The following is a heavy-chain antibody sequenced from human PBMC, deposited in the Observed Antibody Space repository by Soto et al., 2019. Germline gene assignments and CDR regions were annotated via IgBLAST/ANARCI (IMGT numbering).Heavy chain of an antibody. D-gene: IGHD1-1*01. J-gene: IGHJ4*02. CDR2: IVADGTGL. Sequence: QVQLVESGGGVVQPGRSLRLSCAASGFRVSNYGMHWVRQAPGKGLEWLAVIVADGTGLHYADSVRGRFTISRDNSKNPLYLQLNSLGADDTAIYFCARDDDLPNNGLDHCGQGTLVTVSS. CDR3: ARDDDLPNNGLDH. V-gene: IGHV3-33*01. CDR1: GFRVSNYG.